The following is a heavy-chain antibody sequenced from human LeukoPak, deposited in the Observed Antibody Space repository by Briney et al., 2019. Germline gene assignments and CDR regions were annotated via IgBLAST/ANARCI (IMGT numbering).Heavy chain of an antibody. D-gene: IGHD4-23*01. CDR2: IKEDGSER. J-gene: IGHJ4*02. Sequence: GGSLRLSCAASGFTFSSYWMNWVRQAPGKGLEWVANIKEDGSERGYVDSVKGRFTISRDNAKNSLYLQMNSLRVEDTAVYYCARGTVVTPGMDYWGQGTLVTVSS. CDR3: ARGTVVTPGMDY. V-gene: IGHV3-7*05. CDR1: GFTFSSYW.